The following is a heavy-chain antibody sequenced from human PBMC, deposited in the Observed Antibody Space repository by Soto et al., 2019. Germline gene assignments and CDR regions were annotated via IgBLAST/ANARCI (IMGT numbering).Heavy chain of an antibody. J-gene: IGHJ5*02. CDR1: GDSISSYY. CDR2: IYYSGST. CDR3: ARVNDFWTGYYSTNWFDP. V-gene: IGHV4-59*01. D-gene: IGHD3-3*01. Sequence: QVQLLESGPGLVKPSETLSLTCTVSGDSISSYYWSWIRQPPGKGLEWVAYIYYSGSTNYNPSLKSRVTISVDTSKNQFSLKMSSVTAADTAVYYCARVNDFWTGYYSTNWFDPWGQGTLVTVSP.